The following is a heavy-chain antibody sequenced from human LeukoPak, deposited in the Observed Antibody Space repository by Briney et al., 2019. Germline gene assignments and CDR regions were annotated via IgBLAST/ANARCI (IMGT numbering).Heavy chain of an antibody. CDR2: TYYRSKWNY. V-gene: IGHV6-1*01. CDR1: GDSFSTNSVA. J-gene: IGHJ3*01. CDR3: ARGGYSGFDL. D-gene: IGHD2-15*01. Sequence: PSQTLSPTCAISGDSFSTNSVAWNWIRQSPSRGLEWLGRTYYRSKWNYDYALSVKSRITINPDTSKNQFSLQLNSVTPDDTALYYCARGGYSGFDLWGQGTMVTVSS.